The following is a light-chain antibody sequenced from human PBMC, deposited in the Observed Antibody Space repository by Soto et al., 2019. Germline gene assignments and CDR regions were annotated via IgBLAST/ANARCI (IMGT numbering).Light chain of an antibody. Sequence: DIQMTQSPSTLSASVGDRVTITCRASQSVSSWLAWYQQKPGKAPKLLIYKASTLESGVPSRFSGSVPGTEFTLTVSSLHPDDFATYYCQHYINYPLTFGGGTKVEIK. CDR3: QHYINYPLT. J-gene: IGKJ4*01. CDR2: KAS. V-gene: IGKV1-5*03. CDR1: QSVSSW.